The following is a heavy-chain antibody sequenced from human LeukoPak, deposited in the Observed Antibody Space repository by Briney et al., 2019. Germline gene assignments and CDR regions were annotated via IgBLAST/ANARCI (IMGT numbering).Heavy chain of an antibody. D-gene: IGHD3-3*01. Sequence: GGSLRLSCAASGFTFSSYWMSWVRQAPGKGLEWVANIKQDGSEKYYVDSMKGRFTISRDNAKNSLYLQMNSLRAEDTAVYYCAREQDGYDFWSGYHKQNWFDPWGQGTLVTVSS. CDR3: AREQDGYDFWSGYHKQNWFDP. CDR1: GFTFSSYW. CDR2: IKQDGSEK. J-gene: IGHJ5*02. V-gene: IGHV3-7*01.